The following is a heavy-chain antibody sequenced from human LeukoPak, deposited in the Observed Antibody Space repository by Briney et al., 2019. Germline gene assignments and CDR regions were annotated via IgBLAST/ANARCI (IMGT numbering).Heavy chain of an antibody. CDR2: ISYSGDT. CDR1: GDSISPYY. Sequence: SETLSLTCTVSGDSISPYYWGWIRQPPGKGLEWIGYISYSGDTTYNPSLKSRVTMSVDTSKNQFSPKLSSVTAADTAVYYCARDKQPGDYWGQGALVTVSS. J-gene: IGHJ4*02. V-gene: IGHV4-59*01. D-gene: IGHD1-1*01. CDR3: ARDKQPGDY.